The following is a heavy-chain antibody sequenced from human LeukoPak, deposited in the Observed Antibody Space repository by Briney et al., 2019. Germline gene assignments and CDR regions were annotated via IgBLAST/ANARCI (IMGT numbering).Heavy chain of an antibody. J-gene: IGHJ4*02. Sequence: PGGSLRLSCAPSGFTFSCYAMSWVRQAPGKRLEWVSAISGSGGSTYYADSVKGRFTISRDNSKNTLYLQRNSLRAEDTAVYYCAKAGVVVPAANYDYWGQGTLVTVSS. CDR3: AKAGVVVPAANYDY. V-gene: IGHV3-23*01. CDR2: ISGSGGST. CDR1: GFTFSCYA. D-gene: IGHD2-2*01.